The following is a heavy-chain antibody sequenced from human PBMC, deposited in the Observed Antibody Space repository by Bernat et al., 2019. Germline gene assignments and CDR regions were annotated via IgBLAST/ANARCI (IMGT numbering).Heavy chain of an antibody. V-gene: IGHV1-69*09. CDR1: GGTFSSYA. CDR3: ARGVTADSYYYYYGMDV. J-gene: IGHJ6*02. D-gene: IGHD2-21*02. Sequence: QVQLVQSGSELKKPGSSVKVSCKASGGTFSSYAISWVRQAPGQGLEWMGRIIPILGIANYAQKFQGRVTITADKSTSTAYMELSSLRSEDTAVYYCARGVTADSYYYYYGMDVWGQGTTVTVSS. CDR2: IIPILGIA.